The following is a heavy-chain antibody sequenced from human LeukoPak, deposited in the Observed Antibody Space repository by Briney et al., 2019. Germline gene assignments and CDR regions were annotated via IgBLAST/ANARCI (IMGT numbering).Heavy chain of an antibody. CDR1: GFTFSSYS. Sequence: PGGSLRLSCVASGFTFSSYSMNWVRQAPGKGLEWVSSISSSSSSIYYADSVKGRFTISRDNTKKSLYLQMNSLRAEDTAVYYCAREGATAGSGYYFDYWGQGSLVTVSS. V-gene: IGHV3-21*01. J-gene: IGHJ4*02. CDR2: ISSSSSSI. D-gene: IGHD6-13*01. CDR3: AREGATAGSGYYFDY.